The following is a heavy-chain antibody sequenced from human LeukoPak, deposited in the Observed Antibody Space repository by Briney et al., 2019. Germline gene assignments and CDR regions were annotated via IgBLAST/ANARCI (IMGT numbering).Heavy chain of an antibody. J-gene: IGHJ4*02. V-gene: IGHV3-48*01. CDR3: ARVRYYGSGSYSYYFDY. CDR2: ISSSSSTI. Sequence: GGSLRLSCAASGFSISTYNINWVRQAPGKGLEWVSYISSSSSTIYYADSVKGRFTISRDNAKKSLYLQMNSLGAEDTAVYYCARVRYYGSGSYSYYFDYWGQGTLVTVSS. CDR1: GFSISTYN. D-gene: IGHD3-10*01.